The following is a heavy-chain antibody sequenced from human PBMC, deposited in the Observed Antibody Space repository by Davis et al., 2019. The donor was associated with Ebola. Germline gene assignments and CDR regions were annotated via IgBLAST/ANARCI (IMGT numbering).Heavy chain of an antibody. CDR3: AKQESLYGSSDY. D-gene: IGHD3-22*01. CDR2: IYPGDSDT. CDR1: GYSFTNYW. J-gene: IGHJ4*02. Sequence: KVSCKGSGYSFTNYWIAWVRQTPAKGLEWMGIIYPGDSDTRYSPSFEGQATISVDRSISTAYLQWSSLKASDTAMYYCAKQESLYGSSDYWGQGTLVTVSS. V-gene: IGHV5-51*01.